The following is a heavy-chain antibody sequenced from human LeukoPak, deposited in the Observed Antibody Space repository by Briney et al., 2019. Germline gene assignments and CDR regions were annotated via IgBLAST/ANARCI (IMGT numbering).Heavy chain of an antibody. CDR3: PRQSYASGWNPFDY. Sequence: GGSLRLSCAASGFTFSNYAMSWVRQAPGKGLEWVSTISGGGITTYYADSAKGRFTISRDNSKNTMFLQMNSLRADDAAVYYCPRQSYASGWNPFDYWGQGILVTVSS. CDR2: ISGGGITT. D-gene: IGHD6-19*01. J-gene: IGHJ4*02. CDR1: GFTFSNYA. V-gene: IGHV3-23*01.